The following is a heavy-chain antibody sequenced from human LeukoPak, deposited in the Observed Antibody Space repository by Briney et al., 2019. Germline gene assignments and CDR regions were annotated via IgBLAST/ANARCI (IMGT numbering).Heavy chain of an antibody. V-gene: IGHV4-31*03. CDR1: GGSISSGGYY. CDR2: IYYSGST. J-gene: IGHJ3*02. D-gene: IGHD3-10*01. CDR3: ARAPVTMVRGVIIADAFDI. Sequence: SETLSLTCTVSGGSISSGGYYWSWIRQHPGKGLEWIGYIYYSGSTYYNPSLKSRVTISVDTSKNQFFLKLSSVTAADTAVYYCARAPVTMVRGVIIADAFDIWGQGTMVTVSS.